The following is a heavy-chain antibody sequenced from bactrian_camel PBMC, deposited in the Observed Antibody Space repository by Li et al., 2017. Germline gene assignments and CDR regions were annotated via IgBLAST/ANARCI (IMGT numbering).Heavy chain of an antibody. V-gene: IGHV3S60*01. CDR1: EYTREYC. J-gene: IGHJ4*01. Sequence: HVQLVESGGGSVQAGGSLTLSCVASEYTREYCMGWFRQAPGKEREFVARISVVGTTDTADSVKGRFTISRGNADNTLYQQMNSLKPEDTAMYYCAADPSHWVAMPTYTCAWDYWGQGTQVTVS. D-gene: IGHD2*01. CDR2: ISVVGTT. CDR3: AADPSHWVAMPTYTCAWDY.